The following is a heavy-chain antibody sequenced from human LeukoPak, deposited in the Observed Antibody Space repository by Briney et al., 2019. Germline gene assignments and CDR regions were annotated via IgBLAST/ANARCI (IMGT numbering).Heavy chain of an antibody. CDR3: ASDAAAAGTVSSDP. J-gene: IGHJ5*02. V-gene: IGHV4-59*01. D-gene: IGHD6-13*01. CDR1: GGSISSYY. Sequence: PSETLSLTCTVSGGSISSYYWSWIRQPPGKGLEWIGYIYYSGSTNYNPSLKSRVTISVDTSKNQFSLKLSSVTAADTAVYYCASDAAAAGTVSSDPGGQGPLVTVS. CDR2: IYYSGST.